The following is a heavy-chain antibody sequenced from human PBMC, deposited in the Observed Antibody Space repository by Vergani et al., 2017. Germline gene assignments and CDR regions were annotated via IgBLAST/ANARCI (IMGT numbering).Heavy chain of an antibody. CDR2: VFHSGSA. V-gene: IGHV4-38-2*02. D-gene: IGHD3-16*01. CDR1: GYSISRGYY. J-gene: IGHJ3*02. CDR3: ARQFWVSQGVGAFET. Sequence: QVQLQESGPGLVKPSETLSLTCSVSGYSISRGYYWGWIRQPPGKGLECIATVFHSGSAYYNPSLWRRVTISVETSKNQFSLSLTTLTAADTAVYYCARQFWVSQGVGAFETWGRGTEVSVSS.